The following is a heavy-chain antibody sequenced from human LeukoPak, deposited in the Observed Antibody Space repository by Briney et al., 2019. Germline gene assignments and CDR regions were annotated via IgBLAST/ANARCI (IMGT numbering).Heavy chain of an antibody. CDR2: IYSGGTT. J-gene: IGHJ4*02. D-gene: IGHD2-15*01. Sequence: GGSLRLSCAVSGFTVSNNYISWVRQAPGKGLEWVSVIYSGGTTYYADSVKGRFTISRDNSKNMLYLQMNSLRAEDTAVYYCAKDLYCSGGSCYSGVKDYWGQGTLVTVSS. CDR1: GFTVSNNY. V-gene: IGHV3-53*01. CDR3: AKDLYCSGGSCYSGVKDY.